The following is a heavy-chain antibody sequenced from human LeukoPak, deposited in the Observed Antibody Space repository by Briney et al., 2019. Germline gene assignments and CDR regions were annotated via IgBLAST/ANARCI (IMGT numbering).Heavy chain of an antibody. Sequence: GGSLRLSCAASGFTFSSYAMHWVRQAPGKGLEWVAVISYDGSNKYYADSVKGRLTISRDNSKNTLYLQMNSLRAEDTAVYYCASSSWYRDYYYYGMDVWGQGTTATVSS. CDR1: GFTFSSYA. CDR2: ISYDGSNK. J-gene: IGHJ6*02. V-gene: IGHV3-30-3*01. D-gene: IGHD6-13*01. CDR3: ASSSWYRDYYYYGMDV.